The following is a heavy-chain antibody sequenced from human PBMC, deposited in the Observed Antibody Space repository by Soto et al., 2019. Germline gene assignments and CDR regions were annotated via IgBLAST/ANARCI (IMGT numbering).Heavy chain of an antibody. J-gene: IGHJ6*02. V-gene: IGHV1-69*01. CDR1: GGMFGSYA. CDR2: IIPILNSP. Sequence: QVHLVQSGAEVKKPGSSVKVSCKASGGMFGSYAITWVRRAPGQGLEWLGGIIPILNSPAYAQKFKARVVITADEVTNTAYMELNSLRFDDTAVYYCAREAPYCTSATCPKFYDMDVWGQGTTVTVAS. CDR3: AREAPYCTSATCPKFYDMDV. D-gene: IGHD2-2*01.